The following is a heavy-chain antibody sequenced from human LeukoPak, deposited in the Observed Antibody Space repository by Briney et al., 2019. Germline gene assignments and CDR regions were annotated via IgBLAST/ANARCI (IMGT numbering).Heavy chain of an antibody. CDR1: GGSISSYY. V-gene: IGHV4-4*07. CDR3: ASLSSYSSSWSSPRNDY. CDR2: IYTSGST. J-gene: IGHJ4*02. D-gene: IGHD6-13*01. Sequence: SETLSLTCTVSGGSISSYYWSWIGQPAGKGLEWIGRIYTSGSTNYNPSLKSRVTMSVDTSKNQFSLKLSSVTAADTAVYYCASLSSYSSSWSSPRNDYWGQGTLVTVSS.